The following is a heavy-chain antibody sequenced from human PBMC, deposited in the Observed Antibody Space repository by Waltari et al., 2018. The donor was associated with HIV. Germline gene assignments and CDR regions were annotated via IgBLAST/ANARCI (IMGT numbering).Heavy chain of an antibody. Sequence: QTQLQESGPGLVKPSDTLSLTCSVSDYSIGSGVYSWAWVRRSPEKGLQWIGAVYYGGANFYNRAVTGRITVSIDPTKYQLSLHLRSVTAADTAVYYCARHFQGATRDEFFGVDVWGQGTTVSVSS. CDR1: DYSIGSGVYS. V-gene: IGHV4-39*01. D-gene: IGHD5-12*01. CDR2: VYYGGAN. J-gene: IGHJ6*02. CDR3: ARHFQGATRDEFFGVDV.